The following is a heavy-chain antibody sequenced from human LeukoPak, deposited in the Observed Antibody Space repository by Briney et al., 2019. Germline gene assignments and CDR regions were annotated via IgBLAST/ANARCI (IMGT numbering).Heavy chain of an antibody. CDR1: GFTVSSNY. Sequence: GGSLRLSCAASGFTVSSNYMSWVRQAPGNGLEWVSGIYSGGSTYDADSVKGRFTISRDNSKNTLYLQMNSLRAGDMAVYYCARAYYYASGSYFFDYWGQGTLVTVSS. J-gene: IGHJ4*02. D-gene: IGHD3-10*01. CDR2: IYSGGST. CDR3: ARAYYYASGSYFFDY. V-gene: IGHV3-66*01.